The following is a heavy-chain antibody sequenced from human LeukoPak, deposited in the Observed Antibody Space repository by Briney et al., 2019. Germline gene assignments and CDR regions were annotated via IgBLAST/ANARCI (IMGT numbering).Heavy chain of an antibody. CDR1: GYTFTGYY. V-gene: IGHV1-2*02. D-gene: IGHD1/OR15-1a*01. CDR3: ARGGTVPGAAFDI. J-gene: IGHJ3*02. CDR2: INPNSGGT. Sequence: ASVKVSCKASGYTFTGYYMHWVRQAPGQGLEWMGWINPNSGGTNYAQKFQGRVTMTRDTSTSTVYMELSSLRSEDTAVYYCARGGTVPGAAFDIWGQGTMVTVSS.